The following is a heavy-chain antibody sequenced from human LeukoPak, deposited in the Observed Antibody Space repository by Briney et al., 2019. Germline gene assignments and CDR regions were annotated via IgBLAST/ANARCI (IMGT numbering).Heavy chain of an antibody. D-gene: IGHD3-22*01. CDR3: ARVLNPVFYYDSSGPFDY. J-gene: IGHJ4*02. V-gene: IGHV1-3*01. CDR1: GYTFTSYA. Sequence: ASVKVSCKASGYTFTSYAMHWVRQAPGQRLEWMGWINAGNGNTKYSQKFQGRVTITRDTSASTAYMELSSLRSEDTAVYYCARVLNPVFYYDSSGPFDYWGQGTLVTVSS. CDR2: INAGNGNT.